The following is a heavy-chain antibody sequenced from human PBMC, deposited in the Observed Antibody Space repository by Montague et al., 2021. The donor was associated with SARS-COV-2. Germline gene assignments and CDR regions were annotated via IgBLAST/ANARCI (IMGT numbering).Heavy chain of an antibody. J-gene: IGHJ5*02. Sequence: SLRLSCAASGFTFSAYWMHWFRQAPGQGLEWVARIRADGTTTNYXDSVKGRFTISRDNAQDTVYLHMTTLTAEDTAVYYCVRAFSNSFKWFDPWGQGTLVTVAS. CDR3: VRAFSNSFKWFDP. D-gene: IGHD6-13*01. V-gene: IGHV3-74*01. CDR1: GFTFSAYW. CDR2: IRADGTTT.